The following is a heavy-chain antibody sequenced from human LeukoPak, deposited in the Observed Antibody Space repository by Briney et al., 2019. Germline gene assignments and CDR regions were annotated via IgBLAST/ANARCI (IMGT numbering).Heavy chain of an antibody. CDR3: ARGSGSGWYYFDY. CDR1: GYTFTGYY. J-gene: IGHJ4*02. V-gene: IGHV1-2*04. CDR2: INPNSGGT. D-gene: IGHD6-19*01. Sequence: ASVKVSCKASGYTFTGYYMHWVRQAPGQGLEWMGWINPNSGGTNYAQKFQGWVTMTRDTSISTAYMELSRLRSDDTAVYYCARGSGSGWYYFDYWGQGTLVTVSS.